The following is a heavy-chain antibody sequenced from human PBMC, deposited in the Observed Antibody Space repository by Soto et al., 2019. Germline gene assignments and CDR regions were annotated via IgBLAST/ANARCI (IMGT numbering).Heavy chain of an antibody. V-gene: IGHV3-66*01. D-gene: IGHD2-15*01. CDR2: IYSGGST. J-gene: IGHJ4*02. CDR3: ARTCSGGTCSFDY. Sequence: QAPGKGLEWVSVIYSGGSTYYADSVKGRFTISRDNSESTLYLQMNSLRAEDTAVYYCARTCSGGTCSFDYWGQGTLVTVSS.